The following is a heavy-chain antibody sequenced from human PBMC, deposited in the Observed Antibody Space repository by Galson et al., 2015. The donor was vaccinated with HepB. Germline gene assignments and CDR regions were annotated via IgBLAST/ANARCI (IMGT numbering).Heavy chain of an antibody. V-gene: IGHV6-1*01. D-gene: IGHD6-13*01. CDR3: TRAPSEGFSWYPYFHF. J-gene: IGHJ4*02. CDR1: GDSVSSDSAA. Sequence: CAISGDSVSSDSAAWNWIRQSPSRGLEWLGRTYYRSRWYNDYAVSVKRRITINTDTSKNQFSLQLNSVTPEDTAVYYCTRAPSEGFSWYPYFHFWGQGALVTVSS. CDR2: TYYRSRWYN.